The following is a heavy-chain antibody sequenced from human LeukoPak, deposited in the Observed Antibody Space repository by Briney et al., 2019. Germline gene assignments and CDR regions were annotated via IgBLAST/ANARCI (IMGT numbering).Heavy chain of an antibody. Sequence: SETLSLTCAVYGGSFSGYYCTWIRQPPGKGLEWIGEINHSGSTNYNPSLKSRVTISVDTSKNQFSLKLSSVTAADTAVYYCARKGRGRNYVYRSGWFDPWGQGTLVTVSS. J-gene: IGHJ5*02. CDR3: ARKGRGRNYVYRSGWFDP. V-gene: IGHV4-34*01. CDR1: GGSFSGYY. CDR2: INHSGST. D-gene: IGHD4-11*01.